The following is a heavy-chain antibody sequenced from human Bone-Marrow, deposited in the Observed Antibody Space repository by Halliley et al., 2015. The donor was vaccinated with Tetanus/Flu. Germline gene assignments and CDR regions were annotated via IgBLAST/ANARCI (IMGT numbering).Heavy chain of an antibody. Sequence: TLSLTCAISGDSVSSNSAAWNWIRQSPSRGLEWLGRTYYRSKRNNDYAVSVRSRISINPDTSKNQFSLQLNSVTPEDTAVYYCARGLGTIYCYGRDGWGQGATVTVSS. CDR3: ARGLGTIYCYGRDG. J-gene: IGHJ6*02. V-gene: IGHV6-1*01. CDR2: TYYRSKRNN. D-gene: IGHD1-26*01. CDR1: GDSVSSNSAA.